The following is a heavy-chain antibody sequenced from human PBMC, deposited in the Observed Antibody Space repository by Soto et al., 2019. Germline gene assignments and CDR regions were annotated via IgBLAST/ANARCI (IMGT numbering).Heavy chain of an antibody. CDR3: AKDRDSYGSGFDY. CDR1: GFTFSIYA. CDR2: ISGSGGST. D-gene: IGHD5-18*01. V-gene: IGHV3-23*01. Sequence: PGGSLRLSCAASGFTFSIYATSWVRHAPGKGLEWVSAISGSGGSTYYADSVKGRFTISRDNSKNTLYLQMNSLRAEDTAVYYCAKDRDSYGSGFDYWGQGTLVTVSS. J-gene: IGHJ4*02.